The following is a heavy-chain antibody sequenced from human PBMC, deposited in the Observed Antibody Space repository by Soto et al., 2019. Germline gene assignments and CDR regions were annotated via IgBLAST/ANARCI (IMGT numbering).Heavy chain of an antibody. Sequence: ASVKVSCKASGYTFTGYYMHWVRQAPGQGLEWMGWINPNSGGTNYAQKFQGRVTMTRDTSISTAYMELSRLRSDDTAVYYCARGWPTYYYYGMDVWGQGTTVTVSS. J-gene: IGHJ6*02. CDR3: ARGWPTYYYYGMDV. CDR1: GYTFTGYY. CDR2: INPNSGGT. V-gene: IGHV1-2*02. D-gene: IGHD1-1*01.